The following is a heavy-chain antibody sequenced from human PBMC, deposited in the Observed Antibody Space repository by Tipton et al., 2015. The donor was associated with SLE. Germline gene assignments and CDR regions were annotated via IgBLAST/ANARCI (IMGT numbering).Heavy chain of an antibody. Sequence: SLRLSCAASGFTFSSYAMHWVRQAPGKGLDWVASISYDGFNKYYADSVKGRFTISRDNSKNTLYLQMNSLRAEDTAVYYCARSFVPTALYGMDVWGQGTTVTVSS. D-gene: IGHD6-6*01. CDR1: GFTFSSYA. J-gene: IGHJ6*02. CDR3: ARSFVPTALYGMDV. V-gene: IGHV3-30*04. CDR2: ISYDGFNK.